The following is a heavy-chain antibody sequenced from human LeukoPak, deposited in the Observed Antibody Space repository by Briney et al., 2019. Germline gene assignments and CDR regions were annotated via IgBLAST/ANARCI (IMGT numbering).Heavy chain of an antibody. Sequence: GGSLRLSCAASGFTLSSYWMSWVRQAPGKGLEWVANIKQDGSEKYYVDSVKGRFTISRDNAKNSLYLQMNSLRAEDTAVYYCARGSRRGYSCAYAFDIWGQGTMVTVSS. CDR2: IKQDGSEK. D-gene: IGHD5-18*01. CDR3: ARGSRRGYSCAYAFDI. CDR1: GFTLSSYW. J-gene: IGHJ3*02. V-gene: IGHV3-7*03.